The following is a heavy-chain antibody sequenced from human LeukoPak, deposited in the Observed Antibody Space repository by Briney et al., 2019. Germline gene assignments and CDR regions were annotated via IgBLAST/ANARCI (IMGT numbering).Heavy chain of an antibody. Sequence: PGGSLRLSCSASGFTFSSYAMHWVRQAPGKGLEYVSATSSNGGSTYYADSVKGRFTISRDNTKNTLYLQMNSLRAEDTAVYYCAIRAGYTSGSDYWGQGTLVTVSS. J-gene: IGHJ4*02. CDR1: GFTFSSYA. CDR2: TSSNGGST. V-gene: IGHV3-64*04. D-gene: IGHD5-18*01. CDR3: AIRAGYTSGSDY.